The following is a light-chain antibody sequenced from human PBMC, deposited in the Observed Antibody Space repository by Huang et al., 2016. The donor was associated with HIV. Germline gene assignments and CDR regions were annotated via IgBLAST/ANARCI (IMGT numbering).Light chain of an antibody. V-gene: IGKV1-NL1*01. CDR1: QGISKS. Sequence: DIQMTQSPSSLSASVGDRVTIICRASQGISKSLAWYQQKPGKAPKLLLYATSKLESGVPSRFSGSGSGTNYTLTISTRQPEDLATYYCQQYQSVPWTFGQGTKVAI. CDR3: QQYQSVPWT. J-gene: IGKJ1*01. CDR2: ATS.